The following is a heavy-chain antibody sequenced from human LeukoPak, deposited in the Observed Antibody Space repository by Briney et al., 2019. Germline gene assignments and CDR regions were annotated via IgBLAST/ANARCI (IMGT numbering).Heavy chain of an antibody. J-gene: IGHJ6*03. CDR1: GYTFTSYY. CDR3: ARDSITIFGVVAAAYYYYMDV. D-gene: IGHD3-3*01. CDR2: INPSGGST. V-gene: IGHV1-46*01. Sequence: ASVTVSCKASGYTFTSYYMHWVRQAPGQGLEWMGIINPSGGSTSYAQKFQGRVTMTRDTSTSTVYMELSSLRSEDTAVYYCARDSITIFGVVAAAYYYYMDVWGKGTTVTVSS.